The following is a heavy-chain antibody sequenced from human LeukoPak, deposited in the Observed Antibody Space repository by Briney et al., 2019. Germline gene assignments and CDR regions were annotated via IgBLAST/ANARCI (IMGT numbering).Heavy chain of an antibody. CDR1: GGTFSSYA. J-gene: IGHJ5*02. CDR3: ARGLNRFDP. Sequence: SVKVSCKASGGTFSSYAISWVRQAPGQGLEWMGRIIPILGIANYAQKFPGRVTITADKSTRTAYMELSSLRSEDTAVYYCARGLNRFDPWGQGTLVTVSS. V-gene: IGHV1-69*04. CDR2: IIPILGIA.